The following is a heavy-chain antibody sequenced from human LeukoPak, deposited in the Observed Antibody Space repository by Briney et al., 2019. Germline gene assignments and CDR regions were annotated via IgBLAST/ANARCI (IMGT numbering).Heavy chain of an antibody. V-gene: IGHV1-8*01. Sequence: ASVKVSCKASGYTFTSYDINWVRQATEQGLEWMGWMNPNSGNTGYAQKFQGRVTMTRNTSISTAYMELSSLRSEDTAVYYCASRPEYYYDSSGYPPEDAFDIWGQGTMVTVSS. D-gene: IGHD3-22*01. CDR1: GYTFTSYD. CDR3: ASRPEYYYDSSGYPPEDAFDI. J-gene: IGHJ3*02. CDR2: MNPNSGNT.